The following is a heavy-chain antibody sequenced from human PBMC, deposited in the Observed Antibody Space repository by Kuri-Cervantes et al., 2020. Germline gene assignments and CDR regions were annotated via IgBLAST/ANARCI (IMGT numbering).Heavy chain of an antibody. V-gene: IGHV4-59*06. CDR1: GGSISSYY. CDR3: ARARGYSYSRYYFDY. J-gene: IGHJ4*02. CDR2: IYYSGST. Sequence: GSLRLSCTVSGGSISSYYWSWIRQPAGKGLEWIGYIYYSGSTYYNPSLKSRVTISVDTSKNQFSLKLSSVTAADTAVYYCARARGYSYSRYYFDYWGQGTLVTVSS. D-gene: IGHD5-18*01.